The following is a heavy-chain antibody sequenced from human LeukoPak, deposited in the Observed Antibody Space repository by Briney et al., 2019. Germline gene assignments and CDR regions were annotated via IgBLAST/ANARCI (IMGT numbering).Heavy chain of an antibody. V-gene: IGHV1-69*05. CDR1: GGTFSSYA. J-gene: IGHJ4*02. D-gene: IGHD3-22*01. CDR2: IIPIFGTA. Sequence: SVTVSCKASGGTFSSYAISWVRQAPGQGLEWMGGIIPIFGTANYAQKFQGRVTITTDESTSTAYMELSSLRSEDTAVYYCARDSSGPPRRYFDYWGQGTLVTVSS. CDR3: ARDSSGPPRRYFDY.